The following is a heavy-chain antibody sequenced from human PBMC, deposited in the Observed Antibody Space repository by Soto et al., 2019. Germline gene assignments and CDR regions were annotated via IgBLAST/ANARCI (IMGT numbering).Heavy chain of an antibody. V-gene: IGHV4-59*01. CDR1: GGSMSEYF. CDR2: VYYLGST. J-gene: IGHJ4*02. Sequence: SETLSLTCTVSGGSMSEYFWGWIRQSPGKGLEWIGYVYYLGSTDYNPSLKSRVTISVDTSKRQFSLKLSSVTVADTAVYYCARGGYDGSGTPYPAYWGPGAQVTAPQ. CDR3: ARGGYDGSGTPYPAY. D-gene: IGHD3-10*01.